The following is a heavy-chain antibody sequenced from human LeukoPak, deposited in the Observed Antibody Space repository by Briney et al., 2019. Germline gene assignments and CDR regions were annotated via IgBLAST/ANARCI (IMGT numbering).Heavy chain of an antibody. CDR1: GFTFSSYW. D-gene: IGHD3-22*01. J-gene: IGHJ4*02. V-gene: IGHV3-7*03. CDR3: AKFYYYDSSGPRRHHIDY. Sequence: GGSLRLSCAASGFTFSSYWMSWVRQAPGKGLEWVANIKQDGSEKYYVDSVKGRFTISRDNSKNTLYLQMNSLRAEDTAVYYCAKFYYYDSSGPRRHHIDYWGQGTLVTVSS. CDR2: IKQDGSEK.